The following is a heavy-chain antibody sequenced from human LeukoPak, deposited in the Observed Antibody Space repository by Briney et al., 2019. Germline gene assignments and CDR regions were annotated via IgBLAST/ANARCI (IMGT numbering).Heavy chain of an antibody. CDR1: GYTLTELS. Sequence: GASVKVSCKVSGYTLTELSMHWVRQAPGKGLEWMGGFDPEDGETIYAQKFQGRVTMTEDTSTDTAYMELSSLRSEDTAVYYCATDRGMYQLLYYGMDVWGKGTTVTVSS. J-gene: IGHJ6*04. CDR2: FDPEDGET. D-gene: IGHD2-2*01. V-gene: IGHV1-24*01. CDR3: ATDRGMYQLLYYGMDV.